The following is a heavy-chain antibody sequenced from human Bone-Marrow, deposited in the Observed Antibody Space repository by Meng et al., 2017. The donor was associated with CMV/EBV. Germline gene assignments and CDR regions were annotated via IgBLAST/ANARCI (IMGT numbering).Heavy chain of an antibody. V-gene: IGHV1-2*02. CDR3: ARDYVGATYYYYYYGMDV. CDR1: GYTFTGSY. CDR2: INPHSGGT. D-gene: IGHD1-26*01. Sequence: ASVKVSCKASGYTFTGSYMHWVRQAPGQGLEWMGWINPHSGGTNYAQKFQGRVTMTRDTSISTAYMEPRSLRSDDTAVYYCARDYVGATYYYYYYGMDVWGQGTTVTVSS. J-gene: IGHJ6*02.